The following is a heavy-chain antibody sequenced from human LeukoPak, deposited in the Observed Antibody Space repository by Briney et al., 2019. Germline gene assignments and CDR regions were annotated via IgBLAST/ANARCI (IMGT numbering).Heavy chain of an antibody. CDR1: GFTFSSYA. J-gene: IGHJ3*02. CDR2: ISTNGDTT. CDR3: AKSYYYDSSGYYPDAFDI. D-gene: IGHD3-22*01. Sequence: PGGSLRLSCSASGFTFSSYAMHWVRQAPGKGLEFVSAISTNGDTTYYADSVKGRFTISRDNSKNTLYLQMNSLRAEDTAVYYCAKSYYYDSSGYYPDAFDIWGQGTMVTVSS. V-gene: IGHV3-64*04.